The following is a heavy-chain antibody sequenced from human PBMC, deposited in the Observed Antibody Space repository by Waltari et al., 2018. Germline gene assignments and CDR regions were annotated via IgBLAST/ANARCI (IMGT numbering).Heavy chain of an antibody. J-gene: IGHJ3*01. D-gene: IGHD3-22*01. CDR2: IYSGGNT. V-gene: IGHV3-53*02. CDR1: GFTVSDTY. Sequence: DVQLVETGGGLIQPGGSLRLSCSVSGFTVSDTYMTWVRRAPAKGLEWVSVIYSGGNTYYAASVTGRFTISRDNINNILFLQMNNLRAEDTATYYCARIIRDGPSGFYGIAAFDLWGQGTMVTVSS. CDR3: ARIIRDGPSGFYGIAAFDL.